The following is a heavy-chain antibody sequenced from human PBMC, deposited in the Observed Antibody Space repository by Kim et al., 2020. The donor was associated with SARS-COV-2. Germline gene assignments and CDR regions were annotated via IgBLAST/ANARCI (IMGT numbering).Heavy chain of an antibody. V-gene: IGHV3-73*01. CDR1: GFNFSDSA. D-gene: IGHD2-2*01. CDR3: ARVPPYSNSCWDAFDI. J-gene: IGHJ3*02. Sequence: GGSLRLSCAASGFNFSDSAMYWVRQASGKGLEWVGRIRSKANSYATAYDVSVKGRFIISRDDSKNTAYLQMNSLKTEDTALYYCARVPPYSNSCWDAFDIWGQVTMVTVSS. CDR2: IRSKANSYAT.